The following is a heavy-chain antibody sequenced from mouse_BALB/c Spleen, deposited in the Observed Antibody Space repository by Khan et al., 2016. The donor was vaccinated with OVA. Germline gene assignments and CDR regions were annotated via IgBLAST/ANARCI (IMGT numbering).Heavy chain of an antibody. J-gene: IGHJ2*01. Sequence: VQLQQSGAELVKPGASVMLSCKASGYHFTSYYMYWVRQRPGQGLEWIGEINPSNGVTNFSEKFETKATLTVDKSSSTAYMQLSSLTSEDSAVYYWTRPYYYGTSWYFDYWGQGTTLTVSS. V-gene: IGHV1S81*02. CDR3: TRPYYYGTSWYFDY. CDR1: GYHFTSYY. D-gene: IGHD1-1*01. CDR2: INPSNGVT.